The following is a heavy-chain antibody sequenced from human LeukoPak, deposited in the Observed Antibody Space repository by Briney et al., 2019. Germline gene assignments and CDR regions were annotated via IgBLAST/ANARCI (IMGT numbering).Heavy chain of an antibody. V-gene: IGHV3-30*02. CDR2: IRYDGSNK. J-gene: IGHJ6*03. Sequence: PGGSLRLSCAASGFTFSSYGMHWVRQAPGKGLEWVAFIRYDGSNKYYADSVKGRFTISRDNSKNKLYLQMNSLRAADTAVYYCATLTSAYYYYYYMDVWGKGTTVTVSS. CDR1: GFTFSSYG. CDR3: ATLTSAYYYYYYMDV.